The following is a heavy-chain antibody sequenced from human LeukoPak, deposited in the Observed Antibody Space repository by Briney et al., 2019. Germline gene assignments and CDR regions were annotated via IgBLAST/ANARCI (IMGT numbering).Heavy chain of an antibody. CDR3: ARDSDSSGYYFDY. CDR2: ISTYKRNI. CDR1: GYTFTCFG. D-gene: IGHD3-22*01. J-gene: IGHJ4*02. Sequence: ASVKVSCKASGYTFTCFGISWVRQAPGQGLEWLGWISTYKRNIIYAQKLQGRVTMTTDTSTSTAYMELRSLRSDDTAVYYCARDSDSSGYYFDYWGQGTLVTVSS. V-gene: IGHV1-18*01.